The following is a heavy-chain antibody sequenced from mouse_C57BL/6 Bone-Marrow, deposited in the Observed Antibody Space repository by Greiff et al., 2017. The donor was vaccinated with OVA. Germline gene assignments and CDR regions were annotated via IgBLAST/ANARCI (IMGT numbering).Heavy chain of an antibody. CDR2: IDPSDSYT. J-gene: IGHJ2*01. CDR1: GYTFTSYW. V-gene: IGHV1-50*01. Sequence: QVQLQQPGAELVKPGASVKLSCKASGYTFTSYWMQWVKQRPGQGLEWIGEIDPSDSYTTYNQKFKGKATLTVGTSSSTAYMQLSSLTSEGSAVYYCYDYDGYWGQGTTLTVSS. CDR3: YDYDGY. D-gene: IGHD2-4*01.